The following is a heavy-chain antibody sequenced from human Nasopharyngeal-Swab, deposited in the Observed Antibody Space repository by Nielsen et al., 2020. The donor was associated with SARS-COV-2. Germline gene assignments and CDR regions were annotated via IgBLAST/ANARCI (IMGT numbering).Heavy chain of an antibody. CDR3: ATQDGYNYYYYYMDV. D-gene: IGHD5-24*01. CDR2: IIPIFGTA. Sequence: WVRQAPGQGLEWMGGIIPIFGTANYAQKFQGRVTITADKSTSTAYMELSSLRSEDTAVYYCATQDGYNYYYYYMDVWGKRTTVTVSS. V-gene: IGHV1-69*06. J-gene: IGHJ6*03.